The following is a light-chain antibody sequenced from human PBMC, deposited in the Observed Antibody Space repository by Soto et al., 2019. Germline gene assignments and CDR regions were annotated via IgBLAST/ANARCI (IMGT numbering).Light chain of an antibody. J-gene: IGKJ1*01. CDR1: QSVSSSY. V-gene: IGKV3-20*01. CDR3: QQYGSSRT. Sequence: IVLTQSPVPVSLSPGERAALCCRASQSVSSSYLAWYQQKPGQAPRLLIYGASSRAAGIPDRFSGSGSGTDFILTINRLEPEDFAMYSCQQYGSSRTFGQGPKVDIK. CDR2: GAS.